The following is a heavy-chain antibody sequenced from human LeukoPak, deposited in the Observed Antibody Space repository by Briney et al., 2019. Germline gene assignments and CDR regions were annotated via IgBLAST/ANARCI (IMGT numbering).Heavy chain of an antibody. D-gene: IGHD6-13*01. V-gene: IGHV4-4*07. CDR2: IYTSGST. CDR3: ARDYSSSWYRGGYYYYYYMDV. J-gene: IGHJ6*03. CDR1: GGSISSYY. Sequence: PSETLSLTCTVSGGSISSYYWSWIRQPAGKGLEWIGRIYTSGSTNYTPSLKSRVTMSVDTSKNQFSLKLSSVTAADTAVYYCARDYSSSWYRGGYYYYYYMDVWGKGTTVTVSS.